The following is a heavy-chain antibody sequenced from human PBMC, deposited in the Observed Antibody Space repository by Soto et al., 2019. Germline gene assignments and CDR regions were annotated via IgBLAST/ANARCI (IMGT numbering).Heavy chain of an antibody. CDR2: ISGSGGST. V-gene: IGHV3-23*01. CDR3: AKGGEYSKRYYYGMDH. J-gene: IGHJ6*02. D-gene: IGHD4-4*01. Sequence: GGSLTLSCASSGVTFSSYAMSWVRQAPGKGLEWVSAISGSGGSTYYADSVKGRFTISRDNSKNTLYLQMNSLRAEDTAVYYCAKGGEYSKRYYYGMDHGVQGTPVTVSS. CDR1: GVTFSSYA.